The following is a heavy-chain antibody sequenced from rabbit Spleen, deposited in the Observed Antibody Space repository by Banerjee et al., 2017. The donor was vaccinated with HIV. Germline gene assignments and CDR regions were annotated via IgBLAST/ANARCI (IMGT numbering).Heavy chain of an antibody. CDR2: IYTGTSGST. Sequence: QEQLEESGGDLVQPEGSLTLTCTASGFSFSSSYWICWVRQAPGKGLEWIACIYTGTSGSTYYANWAKGRFTTSKTSSTTVTLQMTSLTVADTATYFCARVDRSDDHVDLWGQGTLVTVS. CDR3: ARVDRSDDHVDL. D-gene: IGHD2-1*01. V-gene: IGHV1S45*01. J-gene: IGHJ3*01. CDR1: GFSFSSSYW.